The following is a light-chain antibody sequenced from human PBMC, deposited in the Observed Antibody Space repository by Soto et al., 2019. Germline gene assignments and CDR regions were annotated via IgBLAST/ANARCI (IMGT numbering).Light chain of an antibody. CDR3: TSYISSSGLVV. CDR1: SSDVGGYDY. CDR2: DVT. Sequence: QSALTQPASVSGSPGQSITMSCTGSSSDVGGYDYVSWYRQHPGKAPKLIIYDVTNRPSGVSNRFSGSKSGNTASLTISGLQAEDEADYYCTSYISSSGLVVFGGGTKLTVL. J-gene: IGLJ2*01. V-gene: IGLV2-14*03.